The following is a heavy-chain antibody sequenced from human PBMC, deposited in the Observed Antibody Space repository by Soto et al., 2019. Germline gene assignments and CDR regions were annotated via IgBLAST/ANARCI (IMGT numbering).Heavy chain of an antibody. CDR1: GFSFGVSGVG. Sequence: QITLKESGPTLVKPTQTLTLTCTFSGFSFGVSGVGVGWIRQPPGRALEWLGLVFWNDDKRYSPSLESRLTLTNDISNNQVVLTVTNLDPGDTGTYYCARAYTYDFDHWGQGTLVTVSS. J-gene: IGHJ4*02. D-gene: IGHD2-21*01. CDR3: ARAYTYDFDH. CDR2: VFWNDDK. V-gene: IGHV2-5*01.